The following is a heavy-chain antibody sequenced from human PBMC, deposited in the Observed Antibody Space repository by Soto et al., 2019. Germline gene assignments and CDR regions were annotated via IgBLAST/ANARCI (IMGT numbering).Heavy chain of an antibody. CDR1: GGSISSYY. D-gene: IGHD2-8*01. V-gene: IGHV4-59*01. CDR2: IYYSGGT. CDR3: ARMGQYCTNGVCYFNYYYYYGMDV. J-gene: IGHJ6*02. Sequence: SETLSLTCTVSGGSISSYYWSWIRQPPGKGLEWIGYIYYSGGTNYNPSLKSRVTISVDTSKNQFSLKLSSVTAADTAVYYCARMGQYCTNGVCYFNYYYYYGMDVWRQRTTVTVSS.